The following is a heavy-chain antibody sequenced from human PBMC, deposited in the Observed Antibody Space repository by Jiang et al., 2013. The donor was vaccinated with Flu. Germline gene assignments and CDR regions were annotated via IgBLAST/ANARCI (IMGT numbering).Heavy chain of an antibody. J-gene: IGHJ5*02. CDR1: GGSISSSSYY. CDR3: ARRSSSSQRGPANWFDP. V-gene: IGHV4-39*01. Sequence: GSGLVKPSETLSLTCTVSGGSISSSSYYWGWIRQPPGKGLEWIGSIYYSGSTYYNPSLKSRVTISVDTSKNQFSLKLSSVTAADTAVYYCARRSSSSQRGPANWFDPWGQGTLVTVSS. CDR2: IYYSGST. D-gene: IGHD6-6*01.